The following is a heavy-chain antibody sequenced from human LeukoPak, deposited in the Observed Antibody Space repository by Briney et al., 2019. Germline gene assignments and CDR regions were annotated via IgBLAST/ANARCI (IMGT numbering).Heavy chain of an antibody. Sequence: PGGSLRLSCAASGFTFSSYAMSWVRQAPGKGLEWVSAISGSGGSTYYADSVKGRFTISRDNSKNTLYLQMNSLRAEDTAVYFCAKNSGYSWQYFFDYWGQGTLVTVSS. CDR1: GFTFSSYA. J-gene: IGHJ4*02. D-gene: IGHD6-25*01. CDR2: ISGSGGST. V-gene: IGHV3-23*01. CDR3: AKNSGYSWQYFFDY.